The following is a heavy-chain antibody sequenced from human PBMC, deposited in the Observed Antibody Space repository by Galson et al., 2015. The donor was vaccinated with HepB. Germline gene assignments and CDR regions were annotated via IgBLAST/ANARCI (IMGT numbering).Heavy chain of an antibody. CDR2: VSGTGGST. CDR3: ARFPPRGAILTGGFT. Sequence: SLRLSCAASGFTFSTYAMSWVRQAPGKGLEWVSTVSGTGGSTYYADSVKGRFTISRDNSKNTLYLQMNSLRAEDTAVYYCARFPPRGAILTGGFTWGQGTLVTVSS. CDR1: GFTFSTYA. V-gene: IGHV3-23*01. J-gene: IGHJ5*02. D-gene: IGHD3-9*01.